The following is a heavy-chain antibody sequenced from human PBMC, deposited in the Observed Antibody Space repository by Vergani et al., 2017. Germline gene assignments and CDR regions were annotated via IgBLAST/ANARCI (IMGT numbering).Heavy chain of an antibody. CDR3: AKGGKFEGVIAEIFDY. CDR1: GFTFDDYT. Sequence: EVQLVESGGVVVQHGGSLRLSCAASGFTFDDYTMHWVRQAPGNGMEWVSLISWDGGSTYYSDSVKGRFTISRDNSKNSLYLQMNSLRTEDTDLYYCAKGGKFEGVIAEIFDYWGQGTLVTVSS. V-gene: IGHV3-43*01. D-gene: IGHD3-16*02. CDR2: ISWDGGST. J-gene: IGHJ4*02.